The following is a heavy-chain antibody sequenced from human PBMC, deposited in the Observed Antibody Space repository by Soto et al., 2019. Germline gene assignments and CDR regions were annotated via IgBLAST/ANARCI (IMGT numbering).Heavy chain of an antibody. J-gene: IGHJ3*02. CDR3: ARGLISGYYLYDAFDI. Sequence: SLTLCVTCTVSRATITSGGEYWNRLRQHPEKGLEWIGHIYYSGGTYFNLSLQSRLTLTVDTSKNQFSLKLTSVTAADTAVYYCARGLISGYYLYDAFDIWGQGTMVTVS. CDR1: RATITSGGEY. CDR2: IYYSGGT. D-gene: IGHD3-22*01. V-gene: IGHV4-31*03.